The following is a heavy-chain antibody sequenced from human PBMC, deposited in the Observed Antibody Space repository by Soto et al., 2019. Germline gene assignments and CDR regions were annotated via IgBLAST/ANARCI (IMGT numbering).Heavy chain of an antibody. J-gene: IGHJ4*02. CDR2: INPNSGGT. Sequence: ASVKVSCKASGYTFTGYYMHWVRQAPGQGLEWMGWINPNSGGTNYAQKFQGRVTMTKDTSINTAYMELSSLRSEDTAVYYCATRGSGSYQVEYYFDYWGQGTLVTVSS. V-gene: IGHV1-2*02. CDR3: ATRGSGSYQVEYYFDY. D-gene: IGHD1-26*01. CDR1: GYTFTGYY.